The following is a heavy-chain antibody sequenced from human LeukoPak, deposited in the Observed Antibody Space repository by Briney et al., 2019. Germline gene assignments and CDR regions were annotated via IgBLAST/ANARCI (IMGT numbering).Heavy chain of an antibody. CDR2: ISGSGGST. Sequence: GGSLRLSCAASGFTFSSYSMSWVRQAPGKGLEWVSSISGSGGSTYYADSVKGRFTISRDNSKNTLFLQMNSLKADDTAVYYCAKSELITFGGVIGPYDYWGQGTLVTVSS. J-gene: IGHJ4*02. CDR1: GFTFSSYS. V-gene: IGHV3-23*01. D-gene: IGHD3-16*02. CDR3: AKSELITFGGVIGPYDY.